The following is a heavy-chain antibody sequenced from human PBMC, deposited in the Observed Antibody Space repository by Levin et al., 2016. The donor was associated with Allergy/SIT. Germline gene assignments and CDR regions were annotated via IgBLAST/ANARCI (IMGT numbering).Heavy chain of an antibody. CDR2: IYYSGST. V-gene: IGHV4-39*01. Sequence: RQAPGKGLEWIGSIYYSGSTYYNPSLKSRVTISVDTSKNQFSLKLSSVTAADTAVYYCARHISPGASNRYYYGMDVWGQGTTVTVSS. D-gene: IGHD4-11*01. J-gene: IGHJ6*02. CDR3: ARHISPGASNRYYYGMDV.